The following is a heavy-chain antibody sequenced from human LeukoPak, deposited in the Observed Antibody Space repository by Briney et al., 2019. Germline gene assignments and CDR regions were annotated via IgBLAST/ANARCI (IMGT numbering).Heavy chain of an antibody. J-gene: IGHJ4*02. V-gene: IGHV3-30-3*01. Sequence: GGSLRLSCAASGFTFSSYAMHWVRQAPGKGLEWVAVISYDGSNEYYADSVKGRFTISRDNSKNTLYLQMNSLRAEDTAVYYCARDGVARDSSGYYFLWGQGTLVTVSS. CDR1: GFTFSSYA. D-gene: IGHD3-22*01. CDR2: ISYDGSNE. CDR3: ARDGVARDSSGYYFL.